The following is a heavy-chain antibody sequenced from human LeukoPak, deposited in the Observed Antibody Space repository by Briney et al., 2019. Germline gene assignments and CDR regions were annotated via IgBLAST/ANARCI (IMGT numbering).Heavy chain of an antibody. CDR1: GGTFSSYA. V-gene: IGHV1-18*01. CDR3: ARIYYDSSGYSPYDY. CDR2: ISAYNGNT. J-gene: IGHJ4*02. Sequence: ASVTVACTASGGTFSSYAISWVRQAPGQGLEWMGWISAYNGNTNYAQKVQGKVTMTTDTSTSTAYMELRSLRSDDTAVYCCARIYYDSSGYSPYDYWGQGTLVTISS. D-gene: IGHD3-22*01.